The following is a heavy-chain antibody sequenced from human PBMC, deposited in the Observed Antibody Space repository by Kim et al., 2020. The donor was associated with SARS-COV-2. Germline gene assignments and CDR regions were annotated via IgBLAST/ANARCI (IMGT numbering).Heavy chain of an antibody. CDR3: AGVYYYDSSGYYLTDAFDI. V-gene: IGHV4-39*01. D-gene: IGHD3-22*01. CDR2: IYYSGST. J-gene: IGHJ3*02. Sequence: SETLSLTCTVSGGSISSSSYYWGWIRQPPGKGLEWIGSIYYSGSTYYNPSLKSRVTISVDTSKNQFSLKLSPVTAAGTAVYYCAGVYYYDSSGYYLTDAFDIWGQGTMVTVSS. CDR1: GGSISSSSYY.